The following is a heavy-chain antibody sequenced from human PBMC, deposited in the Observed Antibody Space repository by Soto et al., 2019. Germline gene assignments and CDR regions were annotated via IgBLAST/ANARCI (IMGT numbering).Heavy chain of an antibody. J-gene: IGHJ5*02. CDR3: ARDGAGRFGELLSELEYNWFDP. V-gene: IGHV4-4*07. CDR2: IYTSGST. D-gene: IGHD3-10*01. CDR1: GGSISSYY. Sequence: QVQLQESGPGLVKPSETLSLTCTVSGGSISSYYWSWIRQPAGKGLEWIGRIYTSGSTNYNPSLKSRVTMSVDTSKNQFSLKLSSVTAADTAMYYCARDGAGRFGELLSELEYNWFDPWGQGTLVTVSS.